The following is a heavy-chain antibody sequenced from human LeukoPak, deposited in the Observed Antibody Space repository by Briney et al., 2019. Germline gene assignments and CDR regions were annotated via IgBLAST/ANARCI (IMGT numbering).Heavy chain of an antibody. J-gene: IGHJ6*04. D-gene: IGHD3-10*02. CDR3: AELGITMIGGV. CDR2: IKKDGSEK. Sequence: GGSLRLSCAASGFTFSSYWMSWVRQAPGKGLEWVANIKKDGSEKYSVDSVKGRFTISRDNAKNSLYLQMNSLRAEDTAVYYCAELGITMIGGVWGKGTTVTISS. V-gene: IGHV3-7*01. CDR1: GFTFSSYW.